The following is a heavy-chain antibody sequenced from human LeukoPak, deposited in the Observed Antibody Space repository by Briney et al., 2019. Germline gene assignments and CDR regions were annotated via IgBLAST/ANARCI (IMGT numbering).Heavy chain of an antibody. V-gene: IGHV4-34*01. Sequence: SGTLSLTCAVYGGSLSGYYWSWIRQSPGKELEWIGEINHSGSTNYNPSLKSRVTISVDTSKNQFSLKLSSVTAADTAVYYCARDSGGSSWLLPGFWGQGTLVTVSS. J-gene: IGHJ4*02. CDR1: GGSLSGYY. CDR3: ARDSGGSSWLLPGF. CDR2: INHSGST. D-gene: IGHD6-13*01.